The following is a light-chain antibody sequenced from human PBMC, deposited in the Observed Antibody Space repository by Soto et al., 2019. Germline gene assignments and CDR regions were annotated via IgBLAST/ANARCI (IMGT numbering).Light chain of an antibody. J-gene: IGLJ1*01. CDR2: DVS. Sequence: QSVLTQPRSVSGSPGQSVTISCTGTSSDVGGYNYVSWYQQHPGKAPKLMIYDVSKRPSGVPDRFSGSKSGNTASLTISGLQAEADADYYCCSYAGSYVFGTGTKVTVL. CDR3: CSYAGSYV. CDR1: SSDVGGYNY. V-gene: IGLV2-11*01.